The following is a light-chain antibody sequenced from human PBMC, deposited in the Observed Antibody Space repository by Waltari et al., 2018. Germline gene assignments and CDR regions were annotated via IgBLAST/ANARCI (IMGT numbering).Light chain of an antibody. V-gene: IGLV2-23*01. CDR3: YSYAGSSV. J-gene: IGLJ1*01. Sequence: QSALTQPASVSGSPGQSITISCTGTTRDIEHFNLVSWYQQHPGKAPKLIIYEGDKRPSGVSDRLTVSKSGNTASLTISGLQAEDEADYFCYSYAGSSVFRTGTKVTVL. CDR1: TRDIEHFNL. CDR2: EGD.